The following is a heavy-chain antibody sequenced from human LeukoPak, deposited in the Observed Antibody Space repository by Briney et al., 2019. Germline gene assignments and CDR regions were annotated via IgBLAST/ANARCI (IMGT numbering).Heavy chain of an antibody. D-gene: IGHD2-2*01. J-gene: IGHJ4*02. V-gene: IGHV3-23*01. CDR1: GFTFSSYA. Sequence: GGSLRLSCAASGFTFSSYAMSWVRQAPGKGLEWVSTITDSGDTTYSADSVKGRFTISRDNSKNTLYLQMNSLRAEDTAVYYCAKDGALSTSWYFYCDYWGQGTLVTVSS. CDR2: ITDSGDTT. CDR3: AKDGALSTSWYFYCDY.